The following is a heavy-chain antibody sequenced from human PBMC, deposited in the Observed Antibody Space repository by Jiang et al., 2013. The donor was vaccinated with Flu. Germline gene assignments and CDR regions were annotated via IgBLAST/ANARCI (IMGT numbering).Heavy chain of an antibody. V-gene: IGHV1-69-2*01. D-gene: IGHD2-2*01. CDR2: VDPEDGET. Sequence: TVKISCKVSGYTFTDYYMHWVQQAPGKGLEWMGLVDPEDGETIYAEKFQGRVTITADTSTDTAYMELSSLRSEDTAVYYCASFKEVGGMDVWGQGTTVTVSS. J-gene: IGHJ6*02. CDR3: ASFKEVGGMDV. CDR1: GYTFTDYY.